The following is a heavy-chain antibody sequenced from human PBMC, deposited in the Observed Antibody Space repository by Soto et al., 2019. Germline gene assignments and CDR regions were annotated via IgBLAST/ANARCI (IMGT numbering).Heavy chain of an antibody. V-gene: IGHV3-23*01. CDR2: ISDGDGAT. J-gene: IGHJ4*02. D-gene: IGHD3-16*01. Sequence: EVHLLESGGGLVQPGGSLRLSCAASGFAFSDYAMTWVRQAPGKGLEWVSDISDGDGATHYSDSVKGRFTISRDDAKNTLYLQRASLRAEDAAVYYCARGRTFFDVWGQVTLVTVSS. CDR3: ARGRTFFDV. CDR1: GFAFSDYA.